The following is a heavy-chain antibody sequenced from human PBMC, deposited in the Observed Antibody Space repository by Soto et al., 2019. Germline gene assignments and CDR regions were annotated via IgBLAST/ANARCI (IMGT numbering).Heavy chain of an antibody. J-gene: IGHJ4*02. D-gene: IGHD3-22*01. CDR3: GTVSPWLPKAFGC. Sequence: ASVKVSCKVSGYTLTELSMHWVRQAPGKGPEWKGGFDPEDGETIYAHKYQGRVTMTEDTSTGTAYMELSSLRSEGTAVFYCGTVSPWLPKAFGCWGQGTLVAVSS. CDR2: FDPEDGET. V-gene: IGHV1-24*01. CDR1: GYTLTELS.